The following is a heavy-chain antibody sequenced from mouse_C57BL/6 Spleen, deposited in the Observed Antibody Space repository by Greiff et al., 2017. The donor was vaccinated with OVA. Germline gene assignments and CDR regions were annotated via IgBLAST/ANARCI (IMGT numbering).Heavy chain of an antibody. J-gene: IGHJ3*01. CDR1: GFTFSSYA. Sequence: EVQGVESGEGLVKPGGSLKLSCAASGFTFSSYAMSWVRQTPEKRLEWVAYISSGGDYIYYADTVKGRFTISRDNARNTLYLQMSSLKSEDTAMYYCTRVLYYYGSSYPFAYWGQGTLVTVSA. V-gene: IGHV5-9-1*02. CDR2: ISSGGDYI. D-gene: IGHD1-1*01. CDR3: TRVLYYYGSSYPFAY.